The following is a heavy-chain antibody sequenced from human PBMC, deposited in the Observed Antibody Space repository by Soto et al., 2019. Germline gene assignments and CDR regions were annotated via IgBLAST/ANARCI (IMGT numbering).Heavy chain of an antibody. Sequence: QVQLVQSGAEVKKPGASVKVSCKASGYTFTSYGISWLRQAPGQGLEWMGWISAYNGNTNYAQKPKGRVTMTTDTSRSTAYMELRSLRAGDTAVYYCARSGQQLKHDYWGQGTMVTVSS. CDR2: ISAYNGNT. D-gene: IGHD6-13*01. CDR1: GYTFTSYG. CDR3: ARSGQQLKHDY. V-gene: IGHV1-18*01. J-gene: IGHJ4*02.